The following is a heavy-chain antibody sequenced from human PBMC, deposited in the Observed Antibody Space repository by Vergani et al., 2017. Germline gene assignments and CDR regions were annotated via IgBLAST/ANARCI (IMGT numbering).Heavy chain of an antibody. D-gene: IGHD1-26*01. CDR2: IYPCDSDT. CDR1: GYSFTSYW. Sequence: EVQLVPSGAEVKKPGESLKISCKGSGYSFTSYWIGWVRQMPGKGLEWMGIIYPCDSDTRYSPSFQGQVTISADKSISTAYLQSRSLKASDTAMYYCARRLGGAFKYFQHWGQGTLVTVSS. V-gene: IGHV5-51*01. J-gene: IGHJ1*01. CDR3: ARRLGGAFKYFQH.